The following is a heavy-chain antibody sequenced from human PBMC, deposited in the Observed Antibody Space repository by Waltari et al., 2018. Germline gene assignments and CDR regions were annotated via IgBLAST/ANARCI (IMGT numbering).Heavy chain of an antibody. D-gene: IGHD6-19*01. J-gene: IGHJ4*02. CDR3: ARRAAVAGPNDY. V-gene: IGHV5-10-1*01. CDR2: IDPSDSYT. Sequence: QMPGKGREGMGRIDPSDSYTNYSPSFQGHVTISADKSISTAYLQWSSLKASDTAMYYCARRAAVAGPNDYWGQGTLVTVSS.